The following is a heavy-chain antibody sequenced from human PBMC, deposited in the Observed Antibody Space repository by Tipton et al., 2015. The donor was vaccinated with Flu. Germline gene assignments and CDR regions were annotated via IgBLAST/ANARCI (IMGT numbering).Heavy chain of an antibody. V-gene: IGHV4-38-2*01. CDR2: IHHRGTT. Sequence: TLSLTCAVYGYSISSGYFWGWIRQPPGKGLEWIGTIHHRGTTYYNPSLKSRVTMLLDTSKNQFSLRLTSVTAADTAVYYCARHGEGTFGYWGQGTLVPVSS. J-gene: IGHJ4*02. CDR1: GYSISSGYF. CDR3: ARHGEGTFGY. D-gene: IGHD3-10*01.